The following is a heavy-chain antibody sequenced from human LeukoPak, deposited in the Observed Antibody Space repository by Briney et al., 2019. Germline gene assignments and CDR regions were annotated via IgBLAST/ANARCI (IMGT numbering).Heavy chain of an antibody. D-gene: IGHD2-2*03. CDR3: ARDPWMLYGMDV. CDR2: ISSSSTI. J-gene: IGHJ6*02. V-gene: IGHV3-48*02. CDR1: GFTFSSYS. Sequence: PGGSLRLSCAASGFTFSSYSMNWVRQAPGKGLEWVSYISSSSTIYYADSVKGRFTISRDNAKNSLYLQMNSLRDEDTAVYYCARDPWMLYGMDVWGQGTTVTVSS.